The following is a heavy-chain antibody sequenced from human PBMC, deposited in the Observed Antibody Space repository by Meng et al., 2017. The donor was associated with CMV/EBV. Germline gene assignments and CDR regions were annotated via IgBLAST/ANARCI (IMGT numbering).Heavy chain of an antibody. CDR1: GFIFSSYS. CDR3: ARDGAAAGYYYYYGMDV. V-gene: IGHV3-21*01. Sequence: GGSLRLSCAASGFIFSSYSMNWVRQAPGKGLEWVSSISSSSSYIYYADSVKGRFTISRDNAKNSLYLQMNSLRAEDMAVYYCARDGAAAGYYYYYGMDVWGQGTTVTVSS. J-gene: IGHJ6*02. D-gene: IGHD6-13*01. CDR2: ISSSSSYI.